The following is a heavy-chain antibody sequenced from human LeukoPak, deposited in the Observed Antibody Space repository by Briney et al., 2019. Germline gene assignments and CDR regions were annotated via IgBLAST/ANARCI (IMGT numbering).Heavy chain of an antibody. Sequence: PGGSLRLSCAASGFTFSSNAMHWVRQAPGKGLEWVAATSYDERNKYYGDPVKGRFTISRDSSKNSIFLQMNSLRAEDTAVYYCARGDFDYWGQGTLVTVSS. J-gene: IGHJ4*02. CDR3: ARGDFDY. CDR1: GFTFSSNA. CDR2: TSYDERNK. V-gene: IGHV3-30*14.